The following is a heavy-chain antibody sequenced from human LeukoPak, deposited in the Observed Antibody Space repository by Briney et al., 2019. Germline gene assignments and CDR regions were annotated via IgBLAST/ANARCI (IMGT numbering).Heavy chain of an antibody. V-gene: IGHV3-7*04. CDR2: IKQDGSEK. CDR3: ARPMVRGVIITN. J-gene: IGHJ4*02. CDR1: GFTSSSYW. D-gene: IGHD3-10*01. Sequence: PGGSLRLSCAASGFTSSSYWMSWVRQAPGKGLEWVANIKQDGSEKYYVDSVKGRFTISRDNAKNSLYLQMNSLRAEDTAVYYCARPMVRGVIITNWGQGTLVTVSS.